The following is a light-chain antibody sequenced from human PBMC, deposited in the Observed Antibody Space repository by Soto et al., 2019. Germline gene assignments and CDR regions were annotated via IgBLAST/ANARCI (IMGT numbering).Light chain of an antibody. J-gene: IGKJ1*01. CDR2: SAS. CDR3: QSNYILPWT. CDR1: QYIGNY. V-gene: IGKV1-39*01. Sequence: DIQVTQSPPSLSASVGGRVTITCRASQYIGNYLNWYQHKPGKAPQLLIYSASTLQIGVPSRFSGSVSGTDFTLTITTLQPDDFASYYCQSNYILPWTFGQGTKVETK.